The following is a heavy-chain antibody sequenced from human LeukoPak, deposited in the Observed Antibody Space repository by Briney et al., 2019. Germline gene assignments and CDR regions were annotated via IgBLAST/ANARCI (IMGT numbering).Heavy chain of an antibody. V-gene: IGHV4-39*01. CDR3: ARHAPVYYGSGFDP. J-gene: IGHJ5*02. D-gene: IGHD3-10*01. Sequence: PSETLSLTCTVSDGSLSSSSYYWGWIRQSPGKGLEWIGSTYYTGSTYYNPSLKSRVTILVDTSNNQFSLKLSSVTAADTAVFYCARHAPVYYGSGFDPWGQGTLVTVSS. CDR1: DGSLSSSSYY. CDR2: TYYTGST.